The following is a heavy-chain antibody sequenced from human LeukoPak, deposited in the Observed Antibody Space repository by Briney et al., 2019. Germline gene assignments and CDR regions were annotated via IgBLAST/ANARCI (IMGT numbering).Heavy chain of an antibody. D-gene: IGHD6-13*01. J-gene: IGHJ6*02. CDR3: ARDAQLGYYYYGMDV. CDR2: IYTSGST. Sequence: PSETLSLTCTVSGGSISSGSYYWSWIRQPAGKGLEWIGRIYTSGSTNYNPSLKSRVTISVDTSKSQFSLKLSSVTAADTAVYYCARDAQLGYYYYGMDVWGQGTTVTVSS. V-gene: IGHV4-61*02. CDR1: GGSISSGSYY.